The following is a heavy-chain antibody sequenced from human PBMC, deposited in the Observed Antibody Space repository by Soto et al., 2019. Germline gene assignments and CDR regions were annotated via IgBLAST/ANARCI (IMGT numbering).Heavy chain of an antibody. D-gene: IGHD2-2*02. CDR1: GFTFSSYG. V-gene: IGHV3-30*18. CDR2: ISYDGSNK. CDR3: AKDMVYCSSTSCYTGGYYYYGMDV. J-gene: IGHJ6*02. Sequence: GGSLRLSCAASGFTFSSYGMHWVRQAPGKGLEWVAVISYDGSNKYYADSVKGRFTISRDNSKSTLYLQMNSLRAEDTAVYYCAKDMVYCSSTSCYTGGYYYYGMDVWGQGTTVTVSS.